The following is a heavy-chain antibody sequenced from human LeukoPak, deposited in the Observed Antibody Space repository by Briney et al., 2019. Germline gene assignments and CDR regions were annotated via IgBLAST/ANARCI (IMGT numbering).Heavy chain of an antibody. Sequence: GGSLRLSCAASGFTFSDYYMSWIRQAPGKRLEWVSYISSSGSTIYYADSVKGRFIISRDNAKNSLYLQMNSLRAEDTAVYYCASIYCSGGSCYSAPFDYWGQGTLVTVSS. D-gene: IGHD2-15*01. CDR2: ISSSGSTI. CDR1: GFTFSDYY. CDR3: ASIYCSGGSCYSAPFDY. V-gene: IGHV3-11*04. J-gene: IGHJ4*02.